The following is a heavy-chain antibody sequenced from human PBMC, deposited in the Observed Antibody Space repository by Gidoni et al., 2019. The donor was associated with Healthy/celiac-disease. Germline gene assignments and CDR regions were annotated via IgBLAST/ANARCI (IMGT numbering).Heavy chain of an antibody. Sequence: EVQLVESGGGLIQPGGSLRLSCAASGFTVSSNYMSWVRQAPGKGLEWVSVIYSGGSTYYADSVKGRFTISRDNSKNTLYLQMNSLRAEDTAVYYCVSSVADTAMGDYFDYWGQGTLVTVSS. CDR2: IYSGGST. D-gene: IGHD5-18*01. V-gene: IGHV3-53*01. CDR3: VSSVADTAMGDYFDY. CDR1: GFTVSSNY. J-gene: IGHJ4*02.